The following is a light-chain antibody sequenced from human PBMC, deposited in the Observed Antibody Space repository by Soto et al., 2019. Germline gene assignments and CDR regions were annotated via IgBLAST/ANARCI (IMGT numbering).Light chain of an antibody. CDR3: SSFTSGSTLVV. CDR1: SSDVGGYNY. CDR2: DVT. Sequence: QSVLTQPASVSGSPGQSITISCTGTSSDVGGYNYVSWYKQHPGNAPQLIIYDVTNRPSGVSNRFSGSKSGNTASLTISGLQTEDEADYYCSSFTSGSTLVVFGGGTKLTVL. V-gene: IGLV2-14*01. J-gene: IGLJ2*01.